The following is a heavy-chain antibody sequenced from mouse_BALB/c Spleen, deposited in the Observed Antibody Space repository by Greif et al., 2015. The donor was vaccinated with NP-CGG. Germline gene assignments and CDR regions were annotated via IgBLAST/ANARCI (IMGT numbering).Heavy chain of an antibody. Sequence: EVNVVESGAELVKPGASVKLSCTASGFNIKDTYMHWVKQRPEQGLEWIGRIDPANGNTKYDPKFQGKATITADTSSNTAYLQLSSLTSEDTAVYYCASGDYDGVGAMDYWGQGTSVTVSS. D-gene: IGHD2-4*01. CDR1: GFNIKDTY. CDR2: IDPANGNT. CDR3: ASGDYDGVGAMDY. V-gene: IGHV14-3*02. J-gene: IGHJ4*01.